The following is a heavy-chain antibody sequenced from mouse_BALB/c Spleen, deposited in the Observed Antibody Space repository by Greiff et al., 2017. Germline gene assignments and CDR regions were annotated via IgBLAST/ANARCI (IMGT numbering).Heavy chain of an antibody. D-gene: IGHD1-1*01. CDR2: INPSNGGT. CDR3: TRPYGSSYYFDY. Sequence: QVQLKESGAELVKPGASVKLSCKASGYTFTSYYMYWVKQRPGQGLEWIGEINPSNGGTNFNEKFKSKATLTVDKSSSTAYMQLSSLTSEDSAVYYCTRPYGSSYYFDYWGQGTTLTVSS. J-gene: IGHJ2*01. CDR1: GYTFTSYY. V-gene: IGHV1S81*02.